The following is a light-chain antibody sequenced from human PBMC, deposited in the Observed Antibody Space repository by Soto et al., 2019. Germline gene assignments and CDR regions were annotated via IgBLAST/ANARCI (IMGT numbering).Light chain of an antibody. Sequence: DIQMTHSSSCVSASLGDRVTITWLASQGISSWLAWYQQKPGKAPKLLIYAASTLQSGVPSRFSGSGSGTDFTLTISCLQSEDFATYYCQQYYSYPRKCGQGTTGDIK. V-gene: IGKV1D-12*01. J-gene: IGKJ1*01. CDR1: QGISSW. CDR2: AAS. CDR3: QQYYSYPRK.